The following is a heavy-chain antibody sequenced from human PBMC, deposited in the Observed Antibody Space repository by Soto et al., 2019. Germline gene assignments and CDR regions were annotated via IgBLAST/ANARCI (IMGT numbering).Heavy chain of an antibody. Sequence: QVQLVESGGGVVQPGRSLRLSCAASGFTFSSNGMHWVRQAPGKGLEWVAVISYDGINKYYADSVKGRFTISSDNSKNTLYLQMNSRRPEDTAVYYCAKDLFYGAGRRVYFDYWGQGTLVTVSS. CDR2: ISYDGINK. V-gene: IGHV3-30*18. CDR3: AKDLFYGAGRRVYFDY. J-gene: IGHJ4*02. CDR1: GFTFSSNG. D-gene: IGHD3-10*01.